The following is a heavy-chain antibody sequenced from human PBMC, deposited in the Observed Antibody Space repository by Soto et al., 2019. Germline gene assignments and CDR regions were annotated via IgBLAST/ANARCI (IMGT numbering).Heavy chain of an antibody. Sequence: ASVKVSCKASGYTFTSYDINWVRQATGQGLEWMGWMNPNSGNTGYAQKFQGRVTMTRNTSISTAYMELSSLRSEDTAVYYCARGGAWRASEIYYYYGMDVWGQGTTVTVSS. V-gene: IGHV1-8*01. J-gene: IGHJ6*02. CDR1: GYTFTSYD. CDR2: MNPNSGNT. CDR3: ARGGAWRASEIYYYYGMDV. D-gene: IGHD1-1*01.